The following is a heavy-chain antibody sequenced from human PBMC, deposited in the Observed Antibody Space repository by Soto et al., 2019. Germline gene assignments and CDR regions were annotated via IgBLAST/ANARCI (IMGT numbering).Heavy chain of an antibody. CDR3: VRRSRRSSVPED. D-gene: IGHD6-6*01. V-gene: IGHV5-10-1*01. J-gene: IGHJ4*02. CDR1: GYSFTSYW. CDR2: IDPSNSYT. Sequence: SLKISWKGSGYSFTSYWITWVRQMPGKGLEWMGRIDPSNSYTNYSPSFQGHVTISRDTSISTAYLQWNSLKASDTATYYLVRRSRRSSVPEDWGKGTLGTGSS.